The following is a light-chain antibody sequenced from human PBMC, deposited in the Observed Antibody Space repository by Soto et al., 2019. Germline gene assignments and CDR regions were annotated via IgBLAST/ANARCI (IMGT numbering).Light chain of an antibody. Sequence: EIVLTQSPVTLSLSPGERATLSCRASQSINNYLAWYQQKPGQPPMLLIYDASNRSTAIRVRFSGSGSGTDFTLTISSLQPADSAVYYCQYRDICPPGDTFGGGTKVEIK. CDR3: QYRDICPPGDT. V-gene: IGKV3-11*01. J-gene: IGKJ4*01. CDR1: QSINNY. CDR2: DAS.